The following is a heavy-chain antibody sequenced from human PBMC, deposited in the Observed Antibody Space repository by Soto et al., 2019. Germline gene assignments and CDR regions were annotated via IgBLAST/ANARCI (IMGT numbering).Heavy chain of an antibody. J-gene: IGHJ4*02. CDR1: GFTFSSYG. CDR3: AKDFGSGWYPSFDY. CDR2: ISYDGSNK. D-gene: IGHD6-19*01. Sequence: QVQLVESGGGVVQPGRSLSLSCAASGFTFSSYGMHWVRQAPGKGLEWVAVISYDGSNKYYADSVKGRFTISRDNSKNTLYLQMNSLRAEDTAVYYCAKDFGSGWYPSFDYWGQGTLVTVSS. V-gene: IGHV3-30*18.